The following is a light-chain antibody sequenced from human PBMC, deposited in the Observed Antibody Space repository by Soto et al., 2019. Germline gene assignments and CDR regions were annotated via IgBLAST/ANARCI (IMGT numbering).Light chain of an antibody. V-gene: IGKV1-5*03. CDR3: QQYDVYST. Sequence: IQISQSPSTLSASVGGTVTITCRASQSISGWLAWYQQRPGVAPRLLMYEASTLQSGVPSRFSGSGYGTVFTLTISHLQPDDSATYYCQQYDVYSTFGQGTKVDIK. CDR1: QSISGW. J-gene: IGKJ1*01. CDR2: EAS.